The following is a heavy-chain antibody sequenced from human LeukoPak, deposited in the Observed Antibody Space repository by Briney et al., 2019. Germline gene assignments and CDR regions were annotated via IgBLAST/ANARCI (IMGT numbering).Heavy chain of an antibody. D-gene: IGHD1-14*01. Sequence: SETLSLTCTVSGGPISSGGYYWSWIRQHPGKGLEWIGYTYYSGSTYYNPSLKSRVTISVDTSKNQFSLKLSSVTAADTAVYYCARCGSDRVFDYWGQGTLVTVSS. CDR2: TYYSGST. V-gene: IGHV4-31*03. CDR3: ARCGSDRVFDY. CDR1: GGPISSGGYY. J-gene: IGHJ4*02.